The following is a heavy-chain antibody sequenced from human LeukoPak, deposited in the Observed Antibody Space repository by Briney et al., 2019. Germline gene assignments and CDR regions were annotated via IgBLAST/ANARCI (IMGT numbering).Heavy chain of an antibody. CDR1: GLTFGSYW. D-gene: IGHD6-13*01. CDR2: ISASGGDT. V-gene: IGHV3-23*01. Sequence: GGSLRLSCAVSGLTFGSYWMSWVRQAPGKGLDWVSGISASGGDTWYPDSVKGRFTISRDNSKNTLFLQMSSLRVEDTAMYYCAKDAAGPEYWGQGTLVTVSS. CDR3: AKDAAGPEY. J-gene: IGHJ4*02.